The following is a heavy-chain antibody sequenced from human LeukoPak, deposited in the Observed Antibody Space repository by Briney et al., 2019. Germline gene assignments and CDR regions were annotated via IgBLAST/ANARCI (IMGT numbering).Heavy chain of an antibody. Sequence: SETLSLTCTVSGGSISSYYWSWIRQPPGKCLEWIGYISYSGSTNYNPSLKSRVTISVDTSKNQFSLKLSAVTTADTAVYYCSRDPGYCSSTSCYHYFDYWGQGTLVTVSS. D-gene: IGHD2-2*01. CDR3: SRDPGYCSSTSCYHYFDY. CDR2: ISYSGST. J-gene: IGHJ4*02. CDR1: GGSISSYY. V-gene: IGHV4-59*01.